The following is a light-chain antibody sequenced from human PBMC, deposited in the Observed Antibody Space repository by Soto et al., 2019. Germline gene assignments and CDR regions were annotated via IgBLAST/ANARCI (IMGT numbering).Light chain of an antibody. Sequence: EIVMTQSPATLSVSPGERVTLSCRASRSVGSNLAWYQQKPGQAPRLLIYDASTRATGLPARFSGSGSGTDFTLTISNLQSEDFAIYYCQHYNSYSEAFGQGTKVELK. CDR1: RSVGSN. CDR2: DAS. J-gene: IGKJ1*01. CDR3: QHYNSYSEA. V-gene: IGKV3-15*01.